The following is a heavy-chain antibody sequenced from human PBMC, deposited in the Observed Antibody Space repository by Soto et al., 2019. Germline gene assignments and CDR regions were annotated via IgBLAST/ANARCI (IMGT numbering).Heavy chain of an antibody. Sequence: PGGSLRLSCAVSGFICSSYDMSWVRQAPGKGLEWVSTILVGGSTHYEDSVKGRFTISRDTSKNTVYLQMNSLTAGDTAVYYCAKATATGGGAFEICGQGTMATVSS. CDR1: GFICSSYD. V-gene: IGHV3-23*01. J-gene: IGHJ3*02. D-gene: IGHD2-8*02. CDR2: ILVGGST. CDR3: AKATATGGGAFEI.